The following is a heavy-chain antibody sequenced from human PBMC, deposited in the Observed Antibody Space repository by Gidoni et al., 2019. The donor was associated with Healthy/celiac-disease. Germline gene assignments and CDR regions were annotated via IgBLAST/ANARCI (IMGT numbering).Heavy chain of an antibody. Sequence: QVQLVQSGAEVKKPGASVKVSCKASGYTFTSYDINWVRQATGQVLEWMGWMNPNSGNTGYAQKFQGRVTMTRNTSISTAYMELSSLRSEDTAVYYCARASSSWGSTPYGMDVWGQGTTVTVSS. CDR1: GYTFTSYD. CDR2: MNPNSGNT. D-gene: IGHD6-13*01. J-gene: IGHJ6*02. V-gene: IGHV1-8*01. CDR3: ARASSSWGSTPYGMDV.